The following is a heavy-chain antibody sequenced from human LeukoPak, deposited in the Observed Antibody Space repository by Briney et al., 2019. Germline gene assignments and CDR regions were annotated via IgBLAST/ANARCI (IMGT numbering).Heavy chain of an antibody. D-gene: IGHD5-24*01. V-gene: IGHV3-7*01. CDR1: GFTFSSYW. CDR3: ARDSRGGIVDY. J-gene: IGHJ4*02. Sequence: GGSLRLSCAVSGFTFSSYWMHWVRQAPGKGLEWVANIKQDESEKYHVDSVKGRFTISRDNAKNSLFLQMNSLRAEDTAVYYCARDSRGGIVDYWGQGTLVTVSS. CDR2: IKQDESEK.